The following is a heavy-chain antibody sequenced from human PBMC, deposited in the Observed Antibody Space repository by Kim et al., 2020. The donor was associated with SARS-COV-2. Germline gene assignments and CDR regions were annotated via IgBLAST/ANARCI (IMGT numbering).Heavy chain of an antibody. CDR3: ARGPDYGSGSSHFDY. D-gene: IGHD3-10*01. Sequence: PKFQGRCTVTRNTSRSTAYMELSSLRSEDTAVYYCARGPDYGSGSSHFDYWGQGTLVTVSS. V-gene: IGHV1-8*01. J-gene: IGHJ4*02.